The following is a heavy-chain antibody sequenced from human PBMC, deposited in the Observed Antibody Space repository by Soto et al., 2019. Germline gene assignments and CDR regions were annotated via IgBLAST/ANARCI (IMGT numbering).Heavy chain of an antibody. CDR2: ISGGGTVT. Sequence: GGSLRLSCAASGFTFSSSAMTWVRQASGKGLEWVSAISGGGTVTYYTGSVKGRFTTSRDNSKNTLYLQMNSLRAEDTAVYYCTRNTSGRQGSAFDIWGQGTMVTVSS. CDR1: GFTFSSSA. V-gene: IGHV3-23*01. CDR3: TRNTSGRQGSAFDI. J-gene: IGHJ3*02. D-gene: IGHD6-19*01.